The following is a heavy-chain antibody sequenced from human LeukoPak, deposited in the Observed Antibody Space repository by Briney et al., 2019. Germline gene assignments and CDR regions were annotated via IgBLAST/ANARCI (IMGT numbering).Heavy chain of an antibody. V-gene: IGHV3-11*01. CDR2: ITSSGSTI. D-gene: IGHD6-6*01. J-gene: IGHJ3*02. Sequence: GGSLRLSCAASGFTFSDYYMSWIRQAPGKGLEWVSYITSSGSTIYYAGSIKGRFTISRDNAKHSLFLQLDSLRAEDTAVYYCARIGRPAAFDIWGQGTLVIVSS. CDR1: GFTFSDYY. CDR3: ARIGRPAAFDI.